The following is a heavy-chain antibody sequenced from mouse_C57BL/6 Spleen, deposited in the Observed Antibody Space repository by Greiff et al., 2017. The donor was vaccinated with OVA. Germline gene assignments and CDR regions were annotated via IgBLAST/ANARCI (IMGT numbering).Heavy chain of an antibody. J-gene: IGHJ3*01. Sequence: EVQVVESEGGLVQPGSSMKLSCTASGFTFSDYYMAWVRQVPEKGLEWVANINYDGSSTYYLDSLKSRFIISRDNAKNILYLQMSSLKSEDTATYYCARADYYGSVYWFAYWGQGTLVTVSA. CDR3: ARADYYGSVYWFAY. D-gene: IGHD1-1*01. CDR2: INYDGSST. V-gene: IGHV5-16*01. CDR1: GFTFSDYY.